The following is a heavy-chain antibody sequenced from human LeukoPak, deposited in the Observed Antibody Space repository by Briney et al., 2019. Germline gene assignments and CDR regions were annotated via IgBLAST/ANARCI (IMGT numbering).Heavy chain of an antibody. J-gene: IGHJ4*02. CDR1: GFTFSNYW. CDR2: KNQDGSEI. CDR3: ARDRGYSTFDY. D-gene: IGHD3-22*01. V-gene: IGHV3-7*01. Sequence: PGGSLRLSFAASGFTFSNYWMSWVRQAPGKGLEWVANKNQDGSEINYVNSVKGGFTISRDNARNSLYLQMNGLRADDTAVYYCARDRGYSTFDYWGQGTLVTVSS.